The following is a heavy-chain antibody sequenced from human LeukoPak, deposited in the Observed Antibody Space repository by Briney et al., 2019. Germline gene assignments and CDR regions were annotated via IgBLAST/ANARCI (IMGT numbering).Heavy chain of an antibody. V-gene: IGHV3-23*01. Sequence: RGSLRLSCAASGFTFSSHGMSWARQAPGKGLEWVSAISGSGGSTYYADSVKGRFTISRDNSQNTLYLQMNSLGAEDTAVYYCAKDRGGYNLFDFWGQGTLVTVSS. J-gene: IGHJ4*02. D-gene: IGHD5-24*01. CDR2: ISGSGGST. CDR1: GFTFSSHG. CDR3: AKDRGGYNLFDF.